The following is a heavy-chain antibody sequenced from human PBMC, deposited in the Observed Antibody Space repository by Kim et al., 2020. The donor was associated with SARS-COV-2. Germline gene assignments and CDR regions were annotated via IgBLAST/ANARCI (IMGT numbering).Heavy chain of an antibody. CDR2: INPSGGST. V-gene: IGHV1-46*01. CDR1: GYTFTSYY. Sequence: ASVKVSCKASGYTFTSYYMHWVRQAPGQGLEWMGIINPSGGSTSYAQKFQGRVTMTRDTSTSTVYMELSSLRSEDTAVYYCARDLRDLGYCSGGSCHPFDYWGQGTLVTVSS. CDR3: ARDLRDLGYCSGGSCHPFDY. J-gene: IGHJ4*02. D-gene: IGHD2-15*01.